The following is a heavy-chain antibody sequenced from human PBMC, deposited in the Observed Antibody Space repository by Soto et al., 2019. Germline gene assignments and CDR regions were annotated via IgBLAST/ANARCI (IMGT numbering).Heavy chain of an antibody. V-gene: IGHV3-33*01. CDR2: IWYDGSNN. D-gene: IGHD3-10*01. J-gene: IGHJ6*02. CDR3: ARDGPHYYGSGSYYNVYYGMDV. Sequence: QVQLVESGGGVVQPGRSLRLSCAASGFTFSSYGMHWVRQAPGKGLEWVAVIWYDGSNNYYAESVEGRFTISRDNSKNTLYLQMNSLRAEDTAVYYCARDGPHYYGSGSYYNVYYGMDVWGQGTTVTVSS. CDR1: GFTFSSYG.